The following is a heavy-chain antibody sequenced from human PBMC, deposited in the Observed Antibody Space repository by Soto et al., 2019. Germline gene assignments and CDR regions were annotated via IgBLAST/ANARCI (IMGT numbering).Heavy chain of an antibody. J-gene: IGHJ6*03. Sequence: EVQLVESGGGLVQPGGSLRLSCAASGFTVSSNYMSWVRQAPGKGLEWVSVIYSGGSTYYADSVKGRFTISRHNSKNTRYLQMSGRGAEGTGVYYCARGMWCGGDMDVWGKGTTVTVSS. CDR3: ARGMWCGGDMDV. CDR2: IYSGGST. D-gene: IGHD3-10*01. V-gene: IGHV3-53*04. CDR1: GFTVSSNY.